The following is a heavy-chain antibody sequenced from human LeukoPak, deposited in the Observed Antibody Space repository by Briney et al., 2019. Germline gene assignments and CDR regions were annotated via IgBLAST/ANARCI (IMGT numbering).Heavy chain of an antibody. CDR1: GYTFTNYE. J-gene: IGHJ4*02. D-gene: IGHD2-15*01. CDR2: INPHNGNT. Sequence: ASVTVSCKASGYTFTNYEISWVRQAPGQGLEWMGWINPHNGNTNYAQRLQGRVTMTTDTSTSTAYMELRSLRSDDTAVYYCARDRTVAATEQLSDYWGQGTLVAVSS. CDR3: ARDRTVAATEQLSDY. V-gene: IGHV1-18*04.